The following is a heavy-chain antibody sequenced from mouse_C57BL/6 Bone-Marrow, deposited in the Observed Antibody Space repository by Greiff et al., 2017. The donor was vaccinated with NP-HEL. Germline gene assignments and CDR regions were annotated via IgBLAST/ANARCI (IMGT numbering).Heavy chain of an antibody. CDR3: ARITTVVAPDAMDY. D-gene: IGHD1-1*01. CDR1: GYTFTSYW. J-gene: IGHJ4*01. CDR2: IDPSDSYT. V-gene: IGHV1-50*01. Sequence: QVQLQQPGAELVKPGASVKLSCKASGYTFTSYWMQWVKQRPGQGLEWFGEIDPSDSYTNYNQKFKGKATLTVDTSSSTAYMQLSSLTSEDSAVYYCARITTVVAPDAMDYWGQGTSVTVSS.